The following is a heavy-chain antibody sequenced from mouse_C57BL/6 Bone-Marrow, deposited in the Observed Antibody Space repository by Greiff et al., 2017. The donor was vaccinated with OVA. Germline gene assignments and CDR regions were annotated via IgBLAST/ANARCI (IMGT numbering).Heavy chain of an antibody. V-gene: IGHV1-69*01. D-gene: IGHD1-1*01. CDR3: ARWDYYGTFDY. J-gene: IGHJ2*01. CDR2: IDPSDSYT. Sequence: VQLKQPGAELVMPGASVKLSCKASGYTFTSYWMHCVKQRPGQGLEWIGEIDPSDSYTNYNQKFKGKSTLTVDKSSSTAYMQLSSLTSEDSAVYYCARWDYYGTFDYWGQGTTLTVSS. CDR1: GYTFTSYW.